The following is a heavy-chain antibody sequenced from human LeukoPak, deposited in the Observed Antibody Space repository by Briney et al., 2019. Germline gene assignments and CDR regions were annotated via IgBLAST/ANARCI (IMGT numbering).Heavy chain of an antibody. CDR2: INPNSGGT. J-gene: IGHJ5*02. CDR1: GDTFTVCY. Sequence: ASVRVSSKASGDTFTVCYMRWVRPTPGQGLEWMGWINPNSGGTNYAQKFQGRVTMTRDTSISTAYMELSRLRSDDTAVYYCARPLDYGDYLWGQGTLVTVSS. V-gene: IGHV1-2*02. CDR3: ARPLDYGDYL. D-gene: IGHD4-17*01.